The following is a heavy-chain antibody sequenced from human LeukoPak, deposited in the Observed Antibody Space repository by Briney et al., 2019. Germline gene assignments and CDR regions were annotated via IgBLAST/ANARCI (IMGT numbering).Heavy chain of an antibody. J-gene: IGHJ6*03. CDR1: GGSISSYY. CDR3: ARGVGSGSYYNVGYYMDV. CDR2: IYHSGST. D-gene: IGHD3-10*01. V-gene: IGHV4-38-2*02. Sequence: PSETLSLTCTVSGGSISSYYWGWIRQPPGKGLEWIGSIYHSGSTYYNPSPKSRVTISVDTSKNQFSLKLSSVTAADTAVYYCARGVGSGSYYNVGYYMDVWGKGTMVTISS.